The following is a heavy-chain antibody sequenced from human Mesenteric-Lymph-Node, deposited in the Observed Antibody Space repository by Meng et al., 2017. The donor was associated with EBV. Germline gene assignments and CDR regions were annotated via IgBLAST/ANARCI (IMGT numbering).Heavy chain of an antibody. CDR1: GGSIRSTNYY. J-gene: IGHJ1*01. CDR3: ARVSEISGTWLDC. D-gene: IGHD1-7*01. Sequence: QLQLQESGPGLVKPSETLSLTCSVSGGSIRSTNYYWGWIRQPPGKGLEWIGSIYHSGSTYYNPSLKSRVTISLDKSKNQFSLKLTSVTAADTAVYFCARVSEISGTWLDCWGQGTLVTVSS. CDR2: IYHSGST. V-gene: IGHV4-39*07.